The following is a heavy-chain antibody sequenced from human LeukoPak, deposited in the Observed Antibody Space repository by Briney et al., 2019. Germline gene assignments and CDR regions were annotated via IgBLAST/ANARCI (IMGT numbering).Heavy chain of an antibody. CDR2: ISSSSSTI. V-gene: IGHV3-48*01. CDR3: AKSLDQLLYPGAFDI. D-gene: IGHD2-2*02. J-gene: IGHJ3*02. CDR1: GFTFSSYS. Sequence: GGSLRLSCAASGFTFSSYSMNWVRQAPGKRLEWVSYISSSSSTICYADSVKGRFTISRDNSKNTLYLQMNSLRAEDTAVYYCAKSLDQLLYPGAFDIWGQGTMVTVSS.